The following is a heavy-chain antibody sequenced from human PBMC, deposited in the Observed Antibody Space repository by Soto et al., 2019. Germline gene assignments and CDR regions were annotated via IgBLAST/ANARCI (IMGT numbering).Heavy chain of an antibody. J-gene: IGHJ4*02. V-gene: IGHV3-21*06. CDR1: GFTFTSYS. CDR3: ARESEDLTSNFDY. CDR2: ISSTTNYI. Sequence: PRGSLRLSCSASGFTFTSYSMNWGRQAPGKGLERVSSISSTTNYIYYGDSMKGRFTISRDNAKNSLYLEMNSLRAEDTAVYYCARESEDLTSNFDYWGQGTLVTVSS.